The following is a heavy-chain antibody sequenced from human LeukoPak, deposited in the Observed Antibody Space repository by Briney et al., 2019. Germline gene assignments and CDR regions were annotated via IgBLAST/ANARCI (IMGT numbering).Heavy chain of an antibody. CDR3: AKLGYCSGGNCYSGYFDY. CDR2: LSGSGGST. V-gene: IGHV3-23*01. D-gene: IGHD2-15*01. J-gene: IGHJ4*02. CDR1: GFTFSSYS. Sequence: GGSLRLSCAASGFTFSSYSMNWVRQAPGKGLEWVSALSGSGGSTYYADSVKGRFTISRDNSKNTLYLQMNSLRAEDTAVYYCAKLGYCSGGNCYSGYFDYWGQGTLVTVSS.